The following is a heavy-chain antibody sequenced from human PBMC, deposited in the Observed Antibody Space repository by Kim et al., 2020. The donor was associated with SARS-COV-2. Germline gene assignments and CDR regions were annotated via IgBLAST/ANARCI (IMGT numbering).Heavy chain of an antibody. Sequence: GGSLRLSCTASGFSFEAYAMHWVRQAPGKGLEWVAGIPWNSVNTAYAVSVKGRFTISRDNAKSSLYLQMNSLSPEDTALYYCGKDVGNPGPSYVDVWGKG. D-gene: IGHD3-16*01. CDR2: IPWNSVNT. V-gene: IGHV3-9*01. CDR3: GKDVGNPGPSYVDV. CDR1: GFSFEAYA. J-gene: IGHJ6*03.